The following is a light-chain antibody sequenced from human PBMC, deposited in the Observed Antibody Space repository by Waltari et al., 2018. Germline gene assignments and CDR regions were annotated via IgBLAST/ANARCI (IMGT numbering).Light chain of an antibody. CDR2: SQD. J-gene: IGLJ2*01. Sequence: SSELTQDPTVSVALGQTVRITCQGDSLRRSSARWYQQRPGQAPVLVFYSQDNRPSGIPDRFSGSTSGDTATLTITGTQAEDEADYYCLSRDISSTRFFGGGTRLTV. CDR1: SLRRSS. CDR3: LSRDISSTRF. V-gene: IGLV3-19*01.